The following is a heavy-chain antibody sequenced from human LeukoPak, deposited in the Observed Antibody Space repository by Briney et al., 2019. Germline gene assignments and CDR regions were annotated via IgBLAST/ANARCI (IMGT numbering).Heavy chain of an antibody. D-gene: IGHD2-2*01. J-gene: IGHJ5*02. Sequence: SETLSLTCIVSGVSISPYHWSWIRQPAGKGLEWIGRININGNTNYNPSLKSRVTMSIETSENQFSLKLSSVTAADTAVYYCARDLTVIIPTALDWFDPWGQGTLVTVSS. V-gene: IGHV4-4*07. CDR1: GVSISPYH. CDR3: ARDLTVIIPTALDWFDP. CDR2: ININGNT.